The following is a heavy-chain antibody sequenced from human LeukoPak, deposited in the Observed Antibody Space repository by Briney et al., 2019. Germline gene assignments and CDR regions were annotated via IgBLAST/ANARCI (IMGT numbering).Heavy chain of an antibody. Sequence: ASVKVSCKASGYTFTGYYMHWVRQAPGQGLEWMGRINPNSGGTNYAQKFQGRVTITRDTSASTAYMELSSLRSEDTAVYYCARGRSYYDYWGQGTLVTVSS. J-gene: IGHJ4*02. V-gene: IGHV1-2*06. CDR2: INPNSGGT. CDR3: ARGRSYYDY. CDR1: GYTFTGYY.